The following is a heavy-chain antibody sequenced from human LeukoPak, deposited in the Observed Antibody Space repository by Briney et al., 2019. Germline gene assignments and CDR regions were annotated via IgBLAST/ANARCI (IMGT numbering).Heavy chain of an antibody. J-gene: IGHJ6*02. D-gene: IGHD3-16*01. CDR2: IKQDGSEK. CDR1: RFTFSGDR. V-gene: IGHV3-7*01. Sequence: GGYLRLSCAASRFTFSGDRRSWVRQAPGKGREWVANIKQDGSEKYSVDSVKVRFTISRDNAKNSLYLQMNSLRAEDTAVYYCATNGGFYGMGVWGQGTTVTVSS. CDR3: ATNGGFYGMGV.